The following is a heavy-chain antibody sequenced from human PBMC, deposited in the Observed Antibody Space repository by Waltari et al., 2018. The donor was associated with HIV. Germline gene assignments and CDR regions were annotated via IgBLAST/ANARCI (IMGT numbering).Heavy chain of an antibody. Sequence: QITLKESGPTLVKPTQTLTLTCSFSGFSLTRSGVGVGWIRQPPGEALEWLALIYWDGEKRYSPSLKTRLTITKDTSKNQVVLTMTNMDPVDTATYYCAYSPDYDNSGNRGPYWYFALWGRGTLVTVSS. CDR2: IYWDGEK. D-gene: IGHD3-9*01. V-gene: IGHV2-5*02. J-gene: IGHJ2*01. CDR3: AYSPDYDNSGNRGPYWYFAL. CDR1: GFSLTRSGVG.